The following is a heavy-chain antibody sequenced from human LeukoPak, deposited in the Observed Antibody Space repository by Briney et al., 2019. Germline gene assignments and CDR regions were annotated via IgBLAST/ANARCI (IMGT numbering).Heavy chain of an antibody. J-gene: IGHJ6*03. CDR2: IRSKAYGGTT. CDR1: GFTFGDYV. D-gene: IGHD3-16*02. CDR3: TRLIVAGYYYYYYMDV. Sequence: GGSLRLSCTASGFTFGDYVMSWVRQAPGKGLEWVGFIRSKAYGGTTEYAASVKGRFTISRDDSKSIAYLQMNSLKTEDTAVYYCTRLIVAGYYYYYYMDVWGKGTTVTVSS. V-gene: IGHV3-49*04.